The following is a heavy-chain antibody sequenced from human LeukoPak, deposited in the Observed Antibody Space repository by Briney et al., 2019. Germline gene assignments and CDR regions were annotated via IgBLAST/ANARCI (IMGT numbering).Heavy chain of an antibody. J-gene: IGHJ3*02. V-gene: IGHV1-46*03. D-gene: IGHD2-21*01. CDR2: INPSGGST. CDR1: GYTFTSYY. CDR3: ARLGYCGGDCPPAFDI. Sequence: ASVKVSCKASGYTFTSYYMDWVRQAPGQGLEWMGIINPSGGSTSYAQKFQGRVTMTRDTSTSTVYMELSSLRSEDTAVYYCARLGYCGGDCPPAFDIWGQGTMVTVSS.